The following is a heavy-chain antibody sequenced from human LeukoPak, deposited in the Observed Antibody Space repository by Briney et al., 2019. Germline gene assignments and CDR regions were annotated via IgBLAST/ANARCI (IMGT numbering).Heavy chain of an antibody. V-gene: IGHV3-74*01. CDR2: INSDGSST. CDR3: ARGPPSDTYYDILTGQYFFYMDV. CDR1: GFTFSSYW. J-gene: IGHJ6*03. Sequence: GGSLRLSCAASGFTFSSYWMHWVRQAPGKGLVWVSRINSDGSSTSYADSVKGRFTISRDNARNTLYLQMNSLRAEDTAVYYCARGPPSDTYYDILTGQYFFYMDVWGKGTTVTISS. D-gene: IGHD3-9*01.